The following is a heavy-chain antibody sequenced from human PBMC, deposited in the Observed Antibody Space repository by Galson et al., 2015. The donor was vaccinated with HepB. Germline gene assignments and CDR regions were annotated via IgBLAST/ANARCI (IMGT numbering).Heavy chain of an antibody. D-gene: IGHD3-16*02. V-gene: IGHV1-18*01. J-gene: IGHJ4*02. Sequence: SVKVSCKASGYTFTSYGISWVRQAPGQGLEWMGWISAYNGNTNYAQKLQGRVTMTTDTSTSTAYMELRSLRSDDTAVYYCAREGVMITFGGVIVLKEYYFDYWGQGTLVTVSS. CDR2: ISAYNGNT. CDR3: AREGVMITFGGVIVLKEYYFDY. CDR1: GYTFTSYG.